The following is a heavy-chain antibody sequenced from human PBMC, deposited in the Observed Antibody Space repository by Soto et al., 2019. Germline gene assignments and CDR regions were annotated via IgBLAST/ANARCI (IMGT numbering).Heavy chain of an antibody. V-gene: IGHV4-39*01. CDR2: IYYTGNT. D-gene: IGHD6-19*01. J-gene: IGHJ4*02. CDR3: ADMRGQWLPRD. CDR1: GGSISGSDYY. Sequence: QLRLQESGPGLVGPSETLSLTCTVSGGSISGSDYYWAWLRQPPGKGLEWLGDIYYTGNTYYNPSLKSRVTLSVDTSMNQFSLNLKSVSAADTAVYFWADMRGQWLPRDWGQGTLVTVSS.